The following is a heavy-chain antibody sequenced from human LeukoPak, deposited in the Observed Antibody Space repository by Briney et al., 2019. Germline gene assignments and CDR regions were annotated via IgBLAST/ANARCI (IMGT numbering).Heavy chain of an antibody. J-gene: IGHJ1*01. CDR2: IIPIFDTA. CDR3: ARGAAAAGTAAGFFQH. D-gene: IGHD6-13*01. CDR1: VGTLRSYA. Sequence: SVKVSCKASVGTLRSYAISWVRQAPGQGLEWMGRIIPIFDTANYAQECQGRSTITTAEPMTSAYMAGSSLRSEDTAVYYCARGAAAAGTAAGFFQHWGQGTLVTVSS. V-gene: IGHV1-69*05.